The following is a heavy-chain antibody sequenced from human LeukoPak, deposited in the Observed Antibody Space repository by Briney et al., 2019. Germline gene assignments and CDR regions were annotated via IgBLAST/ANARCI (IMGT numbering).Heavy chain of an antibody. CDR1: GFTFSSYA. D-gene: IGHD1-26*01. CDR3: ARDREA. CDR2: ISYDGSNK. J-gene: IGHJ5*02. V-gene: IGHV3-30-3*01. Sequence: GGSLRLSCAASGFTFSSYAMHWVRQAPGKGLEWVAVISYDGSNKYYADSVKGRFTISRDNSRNTLYLQMNSLRAEDTAVYYCARDREAWGQGTLVTVSS.